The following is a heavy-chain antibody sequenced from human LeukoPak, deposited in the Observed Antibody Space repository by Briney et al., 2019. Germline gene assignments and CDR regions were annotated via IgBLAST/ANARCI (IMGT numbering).Heavy chain of an antibody. V-gene: IGHV1-69*13. J-gene: IGHJ4*02. CDR2: IIPIFGTA. CDR3: EFYYGSGRHYFDY. CDR1: GGTFSDYA. Sequence: SVKVSCKASGGTFSDYAISWVRQAPGQGLEWMGGIIPIFGTANYAQKFQGRVTITADESTSTAYMELSSLRSEDTAVYYCEFYYGSGRHYFDYWGQGTLVTVSS. D-gene: IGHD3-10*01.